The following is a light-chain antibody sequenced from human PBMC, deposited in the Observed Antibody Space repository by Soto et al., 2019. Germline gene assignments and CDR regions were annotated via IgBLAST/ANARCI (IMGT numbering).Light chain of an antibody. CDR3: CSYTTSNTRQIV. V-gene: IGLV2-14*01. CDR1: SSDVGGYNY. CDR2: DVS. J-gene: IGLJ1*01. Sequence: QSVLTQPASVSGSPGQSITISCTGTSSDVGGYNYVSWYQQHPGKAPKFMIYDVSNLPSGVSNRFSGSKSGNTASLTISGLQAEDEADYYCCSYTTSNTRQIVFGTVTKVTVL.